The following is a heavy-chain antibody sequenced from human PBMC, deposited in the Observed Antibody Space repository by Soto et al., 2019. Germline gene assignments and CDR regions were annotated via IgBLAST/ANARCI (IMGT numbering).Heavy chain of an antibody. CDR3: ARDPSYYGMDV. Sequence: GASVKVSCTASGYTFTSYAMHWVRQAPGQRLEWMGWINAGNGNTKYSQKFQGRVTITRDTSASTACMELSSLRSEDTAVYYCARDPSYYGMDVWGQGTTVTVSS. CDR1: GYTFTSYA. CDR2: INAGNGNT. V-gene: IGHV1-3*01. J-gene: IGHJ6*02.